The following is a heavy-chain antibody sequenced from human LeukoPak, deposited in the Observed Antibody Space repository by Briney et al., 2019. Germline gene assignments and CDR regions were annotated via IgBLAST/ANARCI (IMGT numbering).Heavy chain of an antibody. CDR2: THASGST. CDR3: ARDGPYCSGGSCSFDY. J-gene: IGHJ4*02. Sequence: PGTLSLTCTVSGGSISSYYWSWIRQSAGKGLEWIGRTHASGSTTYNPSLKSGVTMSLDTSKNQFSLRLSSVTAADTAVYYCARDGPYCSGGSCSFDYWGQGTLVTVSS. V-gene: IGHV4-4*07. D-gene: IGHD2-15*01. CDR1: GGSISSYY.